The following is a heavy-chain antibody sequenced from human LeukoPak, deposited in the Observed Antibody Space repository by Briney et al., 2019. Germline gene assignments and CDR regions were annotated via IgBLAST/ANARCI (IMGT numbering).Heavy chain of an antibody. CDR1: GASISSYS. Sequence: PSETLSLTCTVSGASISSYSWNWIRQPPGKGLEWIGYIDTSGYINSNPSLKSRLTISIDTSKNQFSVKLTSVTAADTAVYFCAAKRVGATTSFDYWGQGTLATVSS. V-gene: IGHV4-4*09. CDR2: IDTSGYI. J-gene: IGHJ4*02. CDR3: AAKRVGATTSFDY. D-gene: IGHD1-26*01.